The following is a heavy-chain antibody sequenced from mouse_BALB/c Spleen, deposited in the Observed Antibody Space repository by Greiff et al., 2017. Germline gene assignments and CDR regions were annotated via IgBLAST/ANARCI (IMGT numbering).Heavy chain of an antibody. CDR2: ISSGGSYT. Sequence: VQLKESGGGLVKPGGSLKLSCAASGFTFSSYAMSWVRQSPEKRLEWVAEISSGGSYTYYPDTVTGRFTISRDNAKNTLYLEMSSLRSEDTAMYYCAAGGYFDYWGQGTTLTVSS. V-gene: IGHV5-9-4*01. CDR1: GFTFSSYA. CDR3: AAGGYFDY. J-gene: IGHJ2*01.